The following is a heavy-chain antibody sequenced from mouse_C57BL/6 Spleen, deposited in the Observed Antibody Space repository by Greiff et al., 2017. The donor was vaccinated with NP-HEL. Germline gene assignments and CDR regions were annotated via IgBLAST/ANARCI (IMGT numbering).Heavy chain of an antibody. V-gene: IGHV1-52*01. CDR2: IDPSDSET. J-gene: IGHJ2*01. CDR1: GYTFTSYW. CDR3: ARGSSGSPYFDY. Sequence: QVQLQQPGAELVRPGSSVKLSCKASGYTFTSYWMHWVKQRPIQGLEWIGNIDPSDSETHYNQKFKDKATLTVDKSSSTAYMQLSSLTSEDSAVYYCARGSSGSPYFDYWGQGTTLTVSS. D-gene: IGHD3-2*02.